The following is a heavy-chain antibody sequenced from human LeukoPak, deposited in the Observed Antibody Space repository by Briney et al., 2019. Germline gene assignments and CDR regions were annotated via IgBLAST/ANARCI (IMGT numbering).Heavy chain of an antibody. V-gene: IGHV1-69*06. J-gene: IGHJ4*02. D-gene: IGHD5-24*01. CDR1: GGTFSSYA. Sequence: GASVKVSCKASGGTFSSYAISWVRQAPGQGLEWMGGIIPIFGTANYAQKFQGRVTITADKSTSTAYMELSSLRSEDTAVYYCARGGQMATISAYFDYWGQGTLVTVSS. CDR3: ARGGQMATISAYFDY. CDR2: IIPIFGTA.